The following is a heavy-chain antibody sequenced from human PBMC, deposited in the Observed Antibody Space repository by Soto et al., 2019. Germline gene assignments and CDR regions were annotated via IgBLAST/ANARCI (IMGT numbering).Heavy chain of an antibody. Sequence: PGGSLRLSCAASGFSFSSYAMSWVRQAPGKGLEWVSAISGSGGSTYYADSVKGRFTISRDNSKNTLYLQMNSLRAEDTAVYYCAKVWPGGITMIVVVIPPDYWGQGTLLTVSS. CDR2: ISGSGGST. CDR1: GFSFSSYA. J-gene: IGHJ4*02. V-gene: IGHV3-23*01. D-gene: IGHD3-22*01. CDR3: AKVWPGGITMIVVVIPPDY.